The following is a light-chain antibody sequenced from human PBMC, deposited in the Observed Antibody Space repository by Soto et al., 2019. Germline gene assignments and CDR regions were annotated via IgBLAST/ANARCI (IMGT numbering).Light chain of an antibody. V-gene: IGKV3-11*01. J-gene: IGKJ4*01. Sequence: IVLTQSPATLSLSPGERATLSCRASQSVSSYLAWYQQKPGQAPRLLIYDASNRGTGIPARFRGSGSGTDFTLTIRGLEPEDFAVYYCQQRSNWPLTFGGGTKVEIK. CDR3: QQRSNWPLT. CDR1: QSVSSY. CDR2: DAS.